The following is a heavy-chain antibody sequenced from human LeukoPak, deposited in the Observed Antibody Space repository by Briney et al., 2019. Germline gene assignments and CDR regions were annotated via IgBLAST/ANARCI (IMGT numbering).Heavy chain of an antibody. J-gene: IGHJ4*02. CDR1: GFTVSSNY. V-gene: IGHV4-34*01. D-gene: IGHD5-12*01. Sequence: PGGSLRLSCAASGFTVSSNYMSWVRQPPGKGLEWIGEINHSGSTNYNPSLKSRVTISVDTSKNQFSLKLSSVTAADTAVYYCARAHGGGYSGPTPVNFDYWGQGTLVTVSS. CDR3: ARAHGGGYSGPTPVNFDY. CDR2: INHSGST.